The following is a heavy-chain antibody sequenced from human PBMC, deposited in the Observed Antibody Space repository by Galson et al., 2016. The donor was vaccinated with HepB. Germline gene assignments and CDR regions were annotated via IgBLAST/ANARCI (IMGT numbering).Heavy chain of an antibody. CDR3: ARDRGSGWFHYYGMDV. J-gene: IGHJ6*02. V-gene: IGHV3-48*02. CDR2: ITSSSSTI. Sequence: SLRLSCAASGFSFSSYSMNWVRQAPGKGLEWVSYITSSSSTIYYADSVKGRFTISRDNAKNSLFLQMNSLRDEDTAVYYCARDRGSGWFHYYGMDVLGRGTTVTVSS. D-gene: IGHD6-19*01. CDR1: GFSFSSYS.